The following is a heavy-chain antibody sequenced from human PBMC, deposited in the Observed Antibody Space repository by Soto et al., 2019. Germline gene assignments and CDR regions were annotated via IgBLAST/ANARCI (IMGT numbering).Heavy chain of an antibody. CDR1: GYLFTNFW. CDR3: ARGGDWINHRKYSLDF. D-gene: IGHD3-16*01. V-gene: IGHV5-51*01. Sequence: GESLKISCQGSGYLFTNFWIGWVRQRPGKGLEWMGIIWPGDSDTRYSPSFEGQVTISADKSINTIHLQWSRLTASDTAMYYCARGGDWINHRKYSLDFWGLGTLVTVSS. CDR2: IWPGDSDT. J-gene: IGHJ4*02.